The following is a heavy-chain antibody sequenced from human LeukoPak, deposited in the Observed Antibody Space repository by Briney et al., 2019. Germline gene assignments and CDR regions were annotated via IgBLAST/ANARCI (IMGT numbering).Heavy chain of an antibody. CDR2: ISGYNGNT. Sequence: ASVKVSCKASGYSFTGYGIGWVRQAPGQGLEWMGWISGYNGNTNYAQKFQGRVTMTTDTSTSTAYMELWSLRFDDTAMYYCAREAGPFDYWGQGTLVTVSS. V-gene: IGHV1-18*01. D-gene: IGHD6-19*01. J-gene: IGHJ4*02. CDR3: AREAGPFDY. CDR1: GYSFTGYG.